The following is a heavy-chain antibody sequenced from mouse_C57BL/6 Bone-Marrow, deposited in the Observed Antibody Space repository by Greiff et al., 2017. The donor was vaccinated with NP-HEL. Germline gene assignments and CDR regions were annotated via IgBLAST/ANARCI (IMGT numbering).Heavy chain of an antibody. CDR1: GYTFTGYW. D-gene: IGHD4-1*01. CDR3: AENWDWFAY. CDR2: ILPGSGST. V-gene: IGHV1-9*01. J-gene: IGHJ3*01. Sequence: QVQLKQSGAELMKPGASVKLPCKATGYTFTGYWIEWVKQRPGHGLEWIGEILPGSGSTNYNEKFKGKATFTADTSSNTAYMQLRSLTTEDSAIYYCAENWDWFAYWGQGTLVTVSA.